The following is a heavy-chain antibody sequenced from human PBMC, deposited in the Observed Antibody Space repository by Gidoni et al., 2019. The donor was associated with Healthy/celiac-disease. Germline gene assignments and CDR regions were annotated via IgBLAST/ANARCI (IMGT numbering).Heavy chain of an antibody. Sequence: QVQLQESGPGLVKPSQTLSLTCTVSGGSISSGDYYWSWIRQPPGKGLEWIGYIYYSGSTYYNPSLKSRVTISVDTSKNQFSLKLSSVTAADTAVYYCARVVVRGVIIYYFDYWGQGTLVTVSS. CDR2: IYYSGST. D-gene: IGHD3-10*01. CDR3: ARVVVRGVIIYYFDY. J-gene: IGHJ4*02. CDR1: GGSISSGDYY. V-gene: IGHV4-30-4*01.